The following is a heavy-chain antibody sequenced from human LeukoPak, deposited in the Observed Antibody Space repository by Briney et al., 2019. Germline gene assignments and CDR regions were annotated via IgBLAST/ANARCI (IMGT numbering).Heavy chain of an antibody. CDR3: ARGQDSGRYYGIIDY. Sequence: SETLSLTCAVYGGSFSGYYWSWIRQPPGKGLEWIGEINHSGSTNYNPSLKSRVTISVDTSKNQFSLKLSSVTAADTAVYYCARGQDSGRYYGIIDYWGQGTLVTVS. V-gene: IGHV4-34*01. J-gene: IGHJ4*02. D-gene: IGHD1-26*01. CDR2: INHSGST. CDR1: GGSFSGYY.